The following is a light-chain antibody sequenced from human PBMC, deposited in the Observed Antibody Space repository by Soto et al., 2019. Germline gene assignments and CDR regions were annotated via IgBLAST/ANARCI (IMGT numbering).Light chain of an antibody. V-gene: IGLV2-14*01. CDR1: SSDVGGYNY. Sequence: QSVLTQPASVSGSPGQSITIFCTGTSSDVGGYNYVSWYQQHPGKVPKLIIYEVSNRPSGVSNRFSGSKSGNTASLTISGLQAEDEADYYCNSYTNSHTYVFGTGTKVTVL. CDR3: NSYTNSHTYV. J-gene: IGLJ1*01. CDR2: EVS.